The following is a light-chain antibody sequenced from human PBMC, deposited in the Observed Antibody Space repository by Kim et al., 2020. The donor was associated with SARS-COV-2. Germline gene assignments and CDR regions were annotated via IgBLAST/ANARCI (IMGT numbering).Light chain of an antibody. V-gene: IGLV3-1*01. J-gene: IGLJ2*01. CDR3: QAWDSSTVV. Sequence: VAPGQTASITCSGDKLGDKYACWYQQKPGQSPLLVIYQDSKRPSGIPERFSGSNSGNTATLTISGTQAMDEADYYCQAWDSSTVVFGGGTQLTVL. CDR1: KLGDKY. CDR2: QDS.